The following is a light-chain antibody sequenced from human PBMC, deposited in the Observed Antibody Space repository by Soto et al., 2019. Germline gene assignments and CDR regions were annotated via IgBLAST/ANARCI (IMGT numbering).Light chain of an antibody. J-gene: IGKJ1*01. CDR3: QQSYSNPRT. V-gene: IGKV1-39*01. Sequence: DIQMTQSPSSLSASVGDRVTITCRASQSISSYLNWYQQKPGKAPKILIYAASSLQSGVPSRFSGSGSGTDFTLPLSSLQPEDFQTYYCQQSYSNPRTFGQGTKVDIK. CDR1: QSISSY. CDR2: AAS.